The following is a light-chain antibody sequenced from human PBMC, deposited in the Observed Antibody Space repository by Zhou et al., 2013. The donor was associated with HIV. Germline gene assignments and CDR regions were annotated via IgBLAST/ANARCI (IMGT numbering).Light chain of an antibody. Sequence: DIQMTQSPSSLSASVGDRVTITCRASQGISNYLAWYQQKPGKVPKLLIYAASTLQSGVPSRFSGSGSGTDFTLTISSLQSEDFAVYYCHQYDNWGSFGGGTKVEIK. J-gene: IGKJ4*01. CDR1: QGISNY. CDR3: HQYDNWGS. V-gene: IGKV1-27*01. CDR2: AAS.